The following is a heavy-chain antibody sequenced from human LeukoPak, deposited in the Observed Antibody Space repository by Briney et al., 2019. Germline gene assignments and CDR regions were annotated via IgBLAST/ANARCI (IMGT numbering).Heavy chain of an antibody. CDR1: GFTFSSYG. J-gene: IGHJ6*03. Sequence: GGSLRLSRAASGFTFSSYGMHWVRQAPGKGLEWVAVIWYDGSNKYYADSVKGRFTISRDNSKNTLYLQMNSLRAEDTAVYYCARAGYCSSTSCDYYYYYYMDVWGKGTTVTVSS. CDR2: IWYDGSNK. V-gene: IGHV3-33*01. CDR3: ARAGYCSSTSCDYYYYYYMDV. D-gene: IGHD2-2*01.